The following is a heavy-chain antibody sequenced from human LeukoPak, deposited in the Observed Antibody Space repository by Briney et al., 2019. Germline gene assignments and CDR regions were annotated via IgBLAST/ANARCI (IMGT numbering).Heavy chain of an antibody. J-gene: IGHJ3*02. CDR3: ARSGFWSGKGAFDI. CDR2: IYHSGST. D-gene: IGHD3-3*01. V-gene: IGHV4-59*12. CDR1: GGSISSYY. Sequence: SETLSLTCTVSGGSISSYYWSWIRQPPGKGLEWIGYIYHSGSTYYNPSLKSRVTISVDRSKNQFSLKLSSVTAADTAVYYCARSGFWSGKGAFDIWGQGTMLTVSS.